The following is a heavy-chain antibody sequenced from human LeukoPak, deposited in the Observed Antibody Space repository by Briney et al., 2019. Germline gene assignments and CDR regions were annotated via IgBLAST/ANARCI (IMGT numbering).Heavy chain of an antibody. CDR3: AKGREMSAILGAHYYYINV. D-gene: IGHD5-24*01. J-gene: IGHJ6*03. V-gene: IGHV1-69*06. CDR2: IIPIFGTT. CDR1: GDTFSNYV. Sequence: SVKVSCKASGDTFSNYVITWVRQAPGQGLEWVGWIIPIFGTTKYAQRFQDRVTITADRSMTTAYMDLTSLKYDDTAVYFCAKGREMSAILGAHYYYINVWGKGTTATVSS.